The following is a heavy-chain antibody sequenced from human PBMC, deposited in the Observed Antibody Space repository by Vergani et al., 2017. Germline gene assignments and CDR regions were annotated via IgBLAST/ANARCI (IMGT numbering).Heavy chain of an antibody. CDR3: ASPDTPYNWNGGSFDY. J-gene: IGHJ4*02. D-gene: IGHD1-1*01. CDR1: GFTFSDYY. CDR2: ISSSSSYT. V-gene: IGHV3-11*06. Sequence: QVQLVESGGGLVKPGGSLRLSCAASGFTFSDYYMSWIRQAPGKGLEWVSYISSSSSYTNYADSVKGRFTISRDNAKNSLYLQMNSLRAEDTAVYYCASPDTPYNWNGGSFDYWGQGTLVTVSS.